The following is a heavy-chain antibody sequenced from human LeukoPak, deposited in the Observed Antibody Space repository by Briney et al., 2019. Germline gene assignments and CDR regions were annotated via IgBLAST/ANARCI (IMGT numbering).Heavy chain of an antibody. CDR1: GFTFSSYA. J-gene: IGHJ6*02. Sequence: GGSLRLSCAASGFTFSSYATSWVRQAPGKGLEWVSAISGSGGSTYYADSVKGRFTISRDNSKNTLYLQMNSLRAEDTAVYYCAKVVYSYGNYYHYGMDVWGQGTTVTVSS. D-gene: IGHD5-18*01. CDR3: AKVVYSYGNYYHYGMDV. CDR2: ISGSGGST. V-gene: IGHV3-23*01.